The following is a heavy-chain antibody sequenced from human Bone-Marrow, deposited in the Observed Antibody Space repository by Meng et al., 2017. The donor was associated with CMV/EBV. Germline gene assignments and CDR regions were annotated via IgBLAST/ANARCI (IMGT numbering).Heavy chain of an antibody. CDR3: AGGKGNGWIQIPSDYFDY. Sequence: ASVKVSCKASGYTFTGYYMHWVRQAPGQGLEWMGWMNPNSGNTGYAQKFQGRVTMTRNTSLSTTYMELSSLRSEDTAVDYCAGGKGNGWIQIPSDYFDYWGQGTLVTVSS. CDR2: MNPNSGNT. D-gene: IGHD5-18*01. J-gene: IGHJ4*02. CDR1: GYTFTGYY. V-gene: IGHV1-8*02.